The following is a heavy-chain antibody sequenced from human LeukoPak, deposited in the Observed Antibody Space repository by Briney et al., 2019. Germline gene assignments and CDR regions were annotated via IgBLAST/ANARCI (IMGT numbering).Heavy chain of an antibody. J-gene: IGHJ3*02. CDR3: TRDCSGGSCWGDAFDI. V-gene: IGHV3-49*04. CDR1: GFTFGDYA. Sequence: GGPLRLSCIASGFTFGDYAMSWVRQAPGKGLEWVGFIRSKAYGGTTEYAASVKSRFSISRDDSKSIAYLQMNSLRTEDTAVFYCTRDCSGGSCWGDAFDIWGQGTMVTVSS. D-gene: IGHD2-15*01. CDR2: IRSKAYGGTT.